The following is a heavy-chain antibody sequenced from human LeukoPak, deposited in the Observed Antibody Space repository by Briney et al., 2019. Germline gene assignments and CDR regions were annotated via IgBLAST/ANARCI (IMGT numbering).Heavy chain of an antibody. D-gene: IGHD6-19*01. CDR1: GGSISSSSYY. CDR2: IYYSGST. V-gene: IGHV4-39*01. Sequence: SETLSLTCTVPGGSISSSSYYWGWIRQPPGKGLEWIGSIYYSGSTYYNPSLKSRVTISVDTSKNQFSLKLSPVTAADTAVYYCARPDASSGSLFDIWGQGTMVTVSS. J-gene: IGHJ3*02. CDR3: ARPDASSGSLFDI.